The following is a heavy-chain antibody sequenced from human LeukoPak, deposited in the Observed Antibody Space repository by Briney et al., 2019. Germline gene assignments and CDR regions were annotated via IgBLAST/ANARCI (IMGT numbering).Heavy chain of an antibody. CDR3: ARGGVYSSSWAYYMDV. CDR2: IKQDGSEK. D-gene: IGHD6-13*01. J-gene: IGHJ6*03. CDR1: GFTFSSYW. V-gene: IGHV3-7*01. Sequence: PGGSLRLSCAASGFTFSSYWMSWVRQAPGKGLEWVANIKQDGSEKYYVGSVKGRFTISRDNAKNSLYLQMNSLRAEDTAVYYCARGGVYSSSWAYYMDVWGKGTTVTISS.